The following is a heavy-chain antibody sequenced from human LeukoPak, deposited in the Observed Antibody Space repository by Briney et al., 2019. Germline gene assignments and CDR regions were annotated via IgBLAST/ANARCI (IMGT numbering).Heavy chain of an antibody. CDR2: ISSSGSTI. D-gene: IGHD5-24*01. CDR1: GFTFSSYE. CDR3: ARVSRDGSINWFDP. Sequence: PAGSLRLSCAASGFTFSSYEMNWVRQAPGKGLEWVSYISSSGSTIYYADSVKGRFTISRDNAKNSLYLQMNSLRAEDTAVYYCARVSRDGSINWFDPWGQGTLVTVSS. V-gene: IGHV3-48*03. J-gene: IGHJ5*02.